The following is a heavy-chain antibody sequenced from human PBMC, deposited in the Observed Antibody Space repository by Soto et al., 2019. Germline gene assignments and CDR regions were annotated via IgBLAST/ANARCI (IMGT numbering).Heavy chain of an antibody. Sequence: QITLKESGPTLVKPTQTLTLTCTFSGFSLSTSGVGVGWIRQPPGNALEWLALIYWDDDKRYSPSLKSRLTITKDTSKNQVVLTLTNMDPVDTATYYCAHRRLDVDFDYWGQGTLVTVSS. V-gene: IGHV2-5*02. J-gene: IGHJ4*02. CDR3: AHRRLDVDFDY. CDR2: IYWDDDK. D-gene: IGHD2-2*03. CDR1: GFSLSTSGVG.